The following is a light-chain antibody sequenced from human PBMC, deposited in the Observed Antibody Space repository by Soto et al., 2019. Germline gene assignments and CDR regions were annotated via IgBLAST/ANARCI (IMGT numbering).Light chain of an antibody. CDR2: GAS. J-gene: IGKJ1*01. V-gene: IGKV3-15*01. Sequence: IVMTQSPVTLSMSPGDRATLSCRASQTVATNVAWYQQKPGQAPGLLIYGASIRATGVPARFSGSGSGTEFTLTIDSLQSEDFAVFYCHQATSGLRTFGRGTRVEV. CDR3: HQATSGLRT. CDR1: QTVATN.